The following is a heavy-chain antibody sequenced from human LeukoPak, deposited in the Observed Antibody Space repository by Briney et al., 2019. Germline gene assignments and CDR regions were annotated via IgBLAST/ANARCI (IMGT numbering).Heavy chain of an antibody. Sequence: KSSQTLSLTCTVSGGSISSGGYYWSWIRQHPGKGLEWIGYIYYSGSTYYNPSLKSRVTISVDTSKNQFSLKLSSVTAADTAVYYCARDCIVATITRQGNYYYYYMDVWGKRTTVTLSS. CDR2: IYYSGST. CDR3: ARDCIVATITRQGNYYYYYMDV. CDR1: GGSISSGGYY. J-gene: IGHJ6*03. V-gene: IGHV4-31*03. D-gene: IGHD5-12*01.